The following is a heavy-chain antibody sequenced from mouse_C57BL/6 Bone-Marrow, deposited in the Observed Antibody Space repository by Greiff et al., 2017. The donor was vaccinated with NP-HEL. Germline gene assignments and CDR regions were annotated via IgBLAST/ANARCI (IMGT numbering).Heavy chain of an antibody. V-gene: IGHV1-15*01. CDR3: TRGGLY. D-gene: IGHD3-1*01. Sequence: QVQLKQSGAELVRPGASVTLSCKASGYTFTDYEMHWVKQTPVHGLEWIGAIDPETGGTAYNQKFKGKAILTADKSSSTAYMELRSLTSEDSAVYYCTRGGLYWGQGTTLTVSS. CDR1: GYTFTDYE. CDR2: IDPETGGT. J-gene: IGHJ2*01.